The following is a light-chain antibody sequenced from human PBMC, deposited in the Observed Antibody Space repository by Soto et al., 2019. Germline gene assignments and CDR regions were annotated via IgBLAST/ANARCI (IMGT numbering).Light chain of an antibody. CDR2: KAS. CDR3: QQYNSYPYT. J-gene: IGKJ2*01. CDR1: QSISSW. Sequence: DIQMTQSPSTLSASVGDRVTITCRASQSISSWLAWYQQKPGKAPKLLIYKASSLESGVPSRFSSSGSGTDFTLTISSLQPDDFAAYYCQQYNSYPYTFGPRTKLEIK. V-gene: IGKV1-5*03.